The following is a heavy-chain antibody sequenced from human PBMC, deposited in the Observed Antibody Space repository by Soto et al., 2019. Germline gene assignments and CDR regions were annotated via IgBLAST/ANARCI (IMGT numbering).Heavy chain of an antibody. V-gene: IGHV4-39*07. J-gene: IGHJ6*02. Sequence: PSETLSLTCTVSGGSINSDSYFWGWIRQPPGKGLEWIGSIYYTGSTYYNPSLKSRVTISVDTSKNRFSLRLRSVTAADTAVYYCARYLRGYSGYDHHWAYYYYGMDVWGQGTTVTVSS. CDR3: ARYLRGYSGYDHHWAYYYYGMDV. D-gene: IGHD5-12*01. CDR1: GGSINSDSYF. CDR2: IYYTGST.